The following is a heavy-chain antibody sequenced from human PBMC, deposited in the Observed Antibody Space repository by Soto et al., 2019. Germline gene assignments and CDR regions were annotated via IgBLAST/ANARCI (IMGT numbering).Heavy chain of an antibody. V-gene: IGHV3-23*01. Sequence: EVQLLESGGGLVQPGGTLRLSCAASGFTFSSFAASWVRQAPGKGLEWVSSLSGGGGSTYYPDSVKGRFTISRDNSQPTRDLPMNTRRAAGTAVYYCATDRRYGYGSGGPSCAYWGQGTLVTVSS. D-gene: IGHD5-18*01. CDR1: GFTFSSFA. CDR3: ATDRRYGYGSGGPSCAY. CDR2: LSGGGGST. J-gene: IGHJ4*02.